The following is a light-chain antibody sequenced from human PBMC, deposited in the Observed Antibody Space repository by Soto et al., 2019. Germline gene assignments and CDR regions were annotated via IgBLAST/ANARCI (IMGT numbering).Light chain of an antibody. CDR3: CSYSDTNTYV. CDR1: SSNIGGNS. J-gene: IGLJ1*01. CDR2: EVT. V-gene: IGLV1-51*01. Sequence: QSVLTQPPSVSAAPGQKVTISCSGSSSNIGGNSVSWYQQLPGTAPKLLIYEVTERPSGVSSRFSGSKSGNTASLTISGLQAEDEADYYCCSYSDTNTYVFGSGTKVTVL.